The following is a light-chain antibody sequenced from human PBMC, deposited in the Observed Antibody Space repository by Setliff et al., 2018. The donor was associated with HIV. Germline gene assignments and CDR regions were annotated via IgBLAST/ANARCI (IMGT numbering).Light chain of an antibody. J-gene: IGLJ1*01. Sequence: QSVLAQPASVSGSPGQSITVSCTGTSSDIGAFDFVSWYRQHPGKAPELMIYDVTNRPSGVSHRFSGSKSGNTASLTISGLQAEDEADYYCASYAGNSYVFGTGTKVTVL. CDR3: ASYAGNSYV. CDR1: SSDIGAFDF. V-gene: IGLV2-14*03. CDR2: DVT.